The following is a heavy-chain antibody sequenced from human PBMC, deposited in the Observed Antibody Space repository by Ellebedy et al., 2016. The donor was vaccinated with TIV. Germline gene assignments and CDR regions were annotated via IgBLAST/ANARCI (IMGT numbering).Heavy chain of an antibody. J-gene: IGHJ4*02. CDR1: AHSITNYW. CDR2: IYPDDSDT. CDR3: ARHMKTAKTKDY. Sequence: GESLKISCEGSAHSITNYWIAWVRQVPGKGLECMGIIYPDDSDTRYSPSFQGQVTISADKSLNIAYLQWSSLKASDTAMYYCARHMKTAKTKDYWGQGTLVTVSS. D-gene: IGHD5-18*01. V-gene: IGHV5-51*01.